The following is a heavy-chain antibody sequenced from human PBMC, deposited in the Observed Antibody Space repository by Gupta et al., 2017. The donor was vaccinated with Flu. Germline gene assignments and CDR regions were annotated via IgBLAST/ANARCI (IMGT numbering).Heavy chain of an antibody. V-gene: IGHV3-48*02. Sequence: EVHLVESGGHLVQPGGSLRLSCAASGFIFSDSHMNWVRQAPGKGLEWVAYIGSGGNVDNADSVKGRFTISRDNAKNSLYLERNSLRDEDTALYYCVRDHDWAFTNWGQGTLVTVSS. J-gene: IGHJ4*02. D-gene: IGHD3-9*01. CDR2: IGSGGNV. CDR3: VRDHDWAFTN. CDR1: GFIFSDSH.